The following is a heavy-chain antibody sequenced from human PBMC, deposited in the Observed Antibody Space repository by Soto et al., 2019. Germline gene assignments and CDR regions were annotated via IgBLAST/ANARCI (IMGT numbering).Heavy chain of an antibody. Sequence: SQTLSLTCAISGDSVSSNSAAWNWIRQSPSRGLEWLGRTYYRSKWYNDYAVSVKSRITLNPDTSKNQFSLQLNSVTPEDTAVYYCASSQLLLYNDAFDIWGQGTMVTVSS. V-gene: IGHV6-1*01. CDR1: GDSVSSNSAA. CDR3: ASSQLLLYNDAFDI. J-gene: IGHJ3*02. CDR2: TYYRSKWYN. D-gene: IGHD2-2*02.